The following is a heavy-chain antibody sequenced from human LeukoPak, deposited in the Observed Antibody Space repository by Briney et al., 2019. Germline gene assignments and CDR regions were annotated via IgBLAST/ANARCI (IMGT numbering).Heavy chain of an antibody. V-gene: IGHV3-21*01. CDR2: ITTISRYI. Sequence: GGSLRLSCIASGFSFKNYNMNWVRQAPGKGLEWISAITTISRYIYYADSVKGRFTISRDNAENSLFLQMSSLRADDTAIYYCARDRPFCTGGSCYSWAFDYWGLGTLVTVSS. CDR1: GFSFKNYN. CDR3: ARDRPFCTGGSCYSWAFDY. J-gene: IGHJ4*02. D-gene: IGHD2-15*01.